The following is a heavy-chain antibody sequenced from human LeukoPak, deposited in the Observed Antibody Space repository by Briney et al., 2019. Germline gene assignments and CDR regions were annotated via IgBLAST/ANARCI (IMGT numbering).Heavy chain of an antibody. V-gene: IGHV3-23*01. CDR3: AIMHGYYDGSGYWVQ. Sequence: GGSLRISCAASGFTFGSYGMSWVRQAPGKGLEWVSFITPNADRTSYADSVEGRFTISRDNPRNTLYMQMNSLRDEDTALYYCAIMHGYYDGSGYWVQWGQGTLVTVSS. CDR1: GFTFGSYG. D-gene: IGHD3-22*01. CDR2: ITPNADRT. J-gene: IGHJ1*01.